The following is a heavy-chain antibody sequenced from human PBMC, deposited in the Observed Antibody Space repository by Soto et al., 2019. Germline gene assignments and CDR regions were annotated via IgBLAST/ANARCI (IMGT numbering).Heavy chain of an antibody. Sequence: GGSLSLSCAASGFTFTDYSMSWIRQAPGKGLEWLAFIDSRGRTLSYADSVKGRFTISRDNAKNSLYLQMHSLRADDTAVYYCARQAARNYIDSWGQGDVVTVSS. CDR2: IDSRGRTL. V-gene: IGHV3-11*01. J-gene: IGHJ4*02. CDR1: GFTFTDYS. CDR3: ARQAARNYIDS. D-gene: IGHD6-6*01.